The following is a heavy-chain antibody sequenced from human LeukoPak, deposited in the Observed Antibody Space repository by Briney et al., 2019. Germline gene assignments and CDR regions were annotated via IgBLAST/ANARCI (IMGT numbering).Heavy chain of an antibody. V-gene: IGHV4-34*01. CDR1: GGSFSGYF. D-gene: IGHD3-10*01. Sequence: SETLSLTCAVYGGSFSGYFWTWFRQPPGKGLEWIGEINPSGTTKYHPSLKSRVTISGDTSKNQISLELSAVTAADTAVYYCATSKWFGIETEYWGQGTPVTVSS. J-gene: IGHJ4*02. CDR2: INPSGTT. CDR3: ATSKWFGIETEY.